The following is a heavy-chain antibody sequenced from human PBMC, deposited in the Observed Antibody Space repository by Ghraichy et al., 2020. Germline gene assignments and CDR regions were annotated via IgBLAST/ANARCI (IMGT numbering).Heavy chain of an antibody. J-gene: IGHJ4*02. CDR3: ARGRYYGSGSLTDY. Sequence: SETLSLTCAVSGYSISSGYYWGWIRQPPGKGLEWIGSIYHSGSTYYNTSLKSRVTISVDTSKNQFSLKLSSVTAADTAVYYCARGRYYGSGSLTDYWGQGTLVTVSS. CDR1: GYSISSGYY. V-gene: IGHV4-38-2*01. D-gene: IGHD3-10*01. CDR2: IYHSGST.